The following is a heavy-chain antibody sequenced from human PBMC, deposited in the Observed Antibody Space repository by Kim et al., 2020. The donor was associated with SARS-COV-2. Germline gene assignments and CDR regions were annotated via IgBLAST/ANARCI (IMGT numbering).Heavy chain of an antibody. D-gene: IGHD2-15*01. CDR3: ARRAIDIVVVVAASPFDY. CDR2: INHSGST. V-gene: IGHV4-34*01. J-gene: IGHJ4*02. Sequence: SETLSLTCAVYGGSFSGYYWSWIRQPPGKGLEWIGEINHSGSTNYNPSLKSRVTISVDTSKNQFSLKLSSVTAADTAVYYCARRAIDIVVVVAASPFDYWGQGTLVTVSS. CDR1: GGSFSGYY.